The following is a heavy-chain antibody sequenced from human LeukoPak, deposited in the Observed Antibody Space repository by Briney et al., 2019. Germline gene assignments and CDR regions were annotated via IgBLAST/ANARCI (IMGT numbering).Heavy chain of an antibody. D-gene: IGHD3-22*01. CDR2: INPNSGGT. V-gene: IGHV1-2*02. CDR3: ARGSYDSRGYYSDYHFYMEL. Sequence: ASVKVSCKASGYTFTGYYMHWVRQAPGQGLEWMGWINPNSGGTNYAQKFQGRVTMTRDTSISTAYMELSRLRSDDTAVYFCARGSYDSRGYYSDYHFYMELWGKGTTVTVSS. CDR1: GYTFTGYY. J-gene: IGHJ6*03.